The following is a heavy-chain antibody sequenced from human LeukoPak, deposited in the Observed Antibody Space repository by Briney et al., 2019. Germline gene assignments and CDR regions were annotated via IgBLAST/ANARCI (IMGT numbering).Heavy chain of an antibody. CDR2: INDRGDT. D-gene: IGHD1-1*01. CDR3: ARGPTISETGYFDF. Sequence: PSETLSLTCAVYGGSFSTYYWSWIRQSPGKGLEWIAEINDRGDTNYNPSFKSRVTISVDTSKNQSSLKARSLTAADTAVYYCARGPTISETGYFDFWGQGTLVTVSS. J-gene: IGHJ4*03. CDR1: GGSFSTYY. V-gene: IGHV4-34*01.